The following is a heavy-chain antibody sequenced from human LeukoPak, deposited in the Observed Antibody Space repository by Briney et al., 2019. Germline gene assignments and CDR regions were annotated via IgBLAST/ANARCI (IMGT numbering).Heavy chain of an antibody. Sequence: PSETLSLTCTVSGGSISSGGYYWSWIRQHPGKGLEWIGYIYYSGSTYYSPSLKSRVTISVDTSKNQFSLKLSSVTAADTAVYYCASSMVRGVIAFDYWGQGTLVTVSS. D-gene: IGHD3-10*01. V-gene: IGHV4-31*03. J-gene: IGHJ4*02. CDR1: GGSISSGGYY. CDR3: ASSMVRGVIAFDY. CDR2: IYYSGST.